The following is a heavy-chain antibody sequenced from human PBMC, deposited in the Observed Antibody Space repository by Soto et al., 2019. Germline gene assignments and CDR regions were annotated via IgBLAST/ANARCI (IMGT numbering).Heavy chain of an antibody. CDR1: GGTFSSYA. CDR3: ARDRGYMSSSHPDYYYSSGMDV. J-gene: IGHJ6*02. Sequence: QVQLVQSGAEVKKPGSSVKVSCKASGGTFSSYAISWVRQAPGQGLEWMGGIIPIFGTANYAQKFQGRVTITADESTSTAYMELSSLTSEDTAVYYCARDRGYMSSSHPDYYYSSGMDVWGQGTTVTVSS. V-gene: IGHV1-69*01. CDR2: IIPIFGTA. D-gene: IGHD6-6*01.